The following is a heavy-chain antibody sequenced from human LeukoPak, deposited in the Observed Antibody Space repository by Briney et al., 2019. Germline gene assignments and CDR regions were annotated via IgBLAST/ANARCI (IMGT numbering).Heavy chain of an antibody. J-gene: IGHJ3*01. CDR1: GFTFSSNA. D-gene: IGHD3-10*01. V-gene: IGHV3-23*01. CDR2: ISGSSGIT. Sequence: GGSLRLSCTASGFTFSSNAMSWVRQPPGKGLEWVSGISGSSGITSDADSVKGRFTISRDNSKNMVYLQMNGLRDGDTAVYYCAKGVRGVIRDAFDDWGQGTMVTVSS. CDR3: AKGVRGVIRDAFDD.